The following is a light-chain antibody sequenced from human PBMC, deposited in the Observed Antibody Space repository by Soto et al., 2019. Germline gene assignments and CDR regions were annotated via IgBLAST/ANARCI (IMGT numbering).Light chain of an antibody. CDR1: SSNIGAGYE. CDR2: ENN. V-gene: IGLV1-40*01. CDR3: QSYDSSLSGYV. J-gene: IGLJ1*01. Sequence: QSVLTQPPSVSEAPGQRVTISCTGSSSNIGAGYEAHWYQQVQGTAPKLLIYENNNRPSGVPDRFSGSKSGTSASLAITGLQAEDEGESYCQSYDSSLSGYVVGTGTKLTVL.